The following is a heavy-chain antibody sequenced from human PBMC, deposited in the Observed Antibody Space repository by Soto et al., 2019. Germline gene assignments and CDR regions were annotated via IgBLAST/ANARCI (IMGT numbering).Heavy chain of an antibody. CDR3: VKPNNSGWYTPYYYYFGMDV. V-gene: IGHV3-30*18. J-gene: IGHJ6*02. CDR2: ISHDGSNK. Sequence: QVQLVESGGGVVQPGRSVRLSCAASGFSFSNFAMHWVRQAPGKGLEWVAVISHDGSNKYHADSVKGRFTISRDNSKNTVFLQMNSLSPADGAVYYCVKPNNSGWYTPYYYYFGMDVWGQGTTLTVSS. D-gene: IGHD6-19*01. CDR1: GFSFSNFA.